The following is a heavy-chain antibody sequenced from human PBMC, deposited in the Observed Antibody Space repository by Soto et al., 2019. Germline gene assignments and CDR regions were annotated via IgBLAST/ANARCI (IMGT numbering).Heavy chain of an antibody. CDR1: GYTFTSYA. CDR3: ARDRPTSSIRARDYYYAMDV. D-gene: IGHD6-6*01. CDR2: INAGNGNT. Sequence: ASVKVSCKASGYTFTSYAMHWVRQAPGQRLEWMGWINAGNGNTKYSQKFQGRVTITRDTSTTTAYMELRSLRSDDTAVYYCARDRPTSSIRARDYYYAMDVWGQGTTVTVSS. J-gene: IGHJ6*02. V-gene: IGHV1-3*01.